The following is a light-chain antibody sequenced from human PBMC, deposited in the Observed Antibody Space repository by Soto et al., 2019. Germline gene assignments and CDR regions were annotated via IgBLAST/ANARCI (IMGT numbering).Light chain of an antibody. V-gene: IGKV1-27*01. CDR1: QGVRNY. CDR2: GAS. Sequence: DIQMTQSPSSLSASVGDRVTITCRASQGVRNYLAWYQQKPGKVPKLLIYGASTLQSGVPSRFSGSGSGTDFTLIISSLQPEDVATYYCQKYDRTPWTFGQGTKVEIK. J-gene: IGKJ1*01. CDR3: QKYDRTPWT.